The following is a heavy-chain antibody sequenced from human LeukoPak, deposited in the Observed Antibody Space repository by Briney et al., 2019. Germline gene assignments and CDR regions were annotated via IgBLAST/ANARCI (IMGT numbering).Heavy chain of an antibody. V-gene: IGHV4-34*01. Sequence: SETLSLTCAVYGGSFSGYYWSWNRQPPGKGLEWIGEINHSGSTNYNPSLKSRVTISVDTSKNQFSLKLSSVTAADTAVYYCAREKGARGYSYGYDLRSPLDYWGQGTLVTVSS. J-gene: IGHJ4*02. CDR1: GGSFSGYY. CDR2: INHSGST. CDR3: AREKGARGYSYGYDLRSPLDY. D-gene: IGHD5-18*01.